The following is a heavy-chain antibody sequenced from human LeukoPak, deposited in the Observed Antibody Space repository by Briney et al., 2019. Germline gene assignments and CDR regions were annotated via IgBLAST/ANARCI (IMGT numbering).Heavy chain of an antibody. CDR3: ARVKVGARRDGAFDI. D-gene: IGHD1-26*01. J-gene: IGHJ3*02. Sequence: SETLSLTCTVSGGSISSGSYYWSWIRQPAGKGLEWIGRIYTSGSTNYNPSLKSRVTISVDTSKNQFSLKLSSVTAADTAVYYCARVKVGARRDGAFDIWGQGTMVTVSS. CDR1: GGSISSGSYY. CDR2: IYTSGST. V-gene: IGHV4-61*02.